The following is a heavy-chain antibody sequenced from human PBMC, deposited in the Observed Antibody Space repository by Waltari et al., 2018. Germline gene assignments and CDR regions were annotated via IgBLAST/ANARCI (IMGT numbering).Heavy chain of an antibody. CDR2: INPKNGDT. D-gene: IGHD3-22*01. CDR3: LRDSSGSHFDY. J-gene: IGHJ4*02. Sequence: LVQSGAEVKKPGASVKVPCKASGYTLTGYAILWVRQAPGQGLEWMGRINPKNGDTHYAQNFQGRVALTTDTSTNTAFMELQRLRSDDTAVYYCLRDSSGSHFDYWGQGTLVTVSS. CDR1: GYTLTGYA. V-gene: IGHV1-2*06.